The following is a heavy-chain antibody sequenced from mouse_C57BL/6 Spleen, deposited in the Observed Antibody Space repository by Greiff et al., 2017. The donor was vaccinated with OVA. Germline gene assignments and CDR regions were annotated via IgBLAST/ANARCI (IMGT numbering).Heavy chain of an antibody. V-gene: IGHV1-53*01. J-gene: IGHJ3*01. CDR1: GYTFTSYW. Sequence: QVQLQQPGTELVKPGASVKLSCKASGYTFTSYWMHWVKQRPGQGLEWIGNINPSNGGTNYNEKFKSKATLTVDKSSSTAYMQRSSLTSEDSAVYYCARPLYGYDYTWFAYWGQGTLVTVSA. CDR2: INPSNGGT. D-gene: IGHD2-2*01. CDR3: ARPLYGYDYTWFAY.